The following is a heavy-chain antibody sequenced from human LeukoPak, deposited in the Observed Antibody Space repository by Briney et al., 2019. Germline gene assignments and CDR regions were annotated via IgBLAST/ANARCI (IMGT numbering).Heavy chain of an antibody. CDR3: ARATDSSGSSSHYYYYYYGMDV. CDR1: GYSISRGYY. Sequence: SDTLSLTCAVSGYSISRGYYWGWIRPPPGNGLERIEKIYHSGSTLYNPSLTSPVTISVDTSKNQSSLKLSSVTAADTAVYYCARATDSSGSSSHYYYYYYGMDVWGKGTTVTVSS. D-gene: IGHD3-10*01. V-gene: IGHV4-38-2*01. J-gene: IGHJ6*04. CDR2: IYHSGST.